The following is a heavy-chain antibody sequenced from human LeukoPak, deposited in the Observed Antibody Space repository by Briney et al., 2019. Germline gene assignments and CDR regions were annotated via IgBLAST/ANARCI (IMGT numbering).Heavy chain of an antibody. CDR1: GFTFGDYA. CDR3: IGSFGELTFFDY. V-gene: IGHV3-49*04. D-gene: IGHD3-10*01. Sequence: PGGSLRLSCTASGFTFGDYAMSWVRQAPGKVLEWVGFIRSKAYGGTTEYAASVKGRFTISRDDSKSIAYLQMNSLKTEDTAVYYCIGSFGELTFFDYWGQGTLVTVSS. J-gene: IGHJ4*02. CDR2: IRSKAYGGTT.